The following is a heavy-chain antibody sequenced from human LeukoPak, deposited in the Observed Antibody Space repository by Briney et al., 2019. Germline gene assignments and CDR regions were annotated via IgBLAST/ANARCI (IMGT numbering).Heavy chain of an antibody. CDR2: VIAYKGNT. D-gene: IGHD3-9*01. Sequence: ASVKVSCKPSGYTFINLGISWVRPAPGQGLDWMGWVIAYKGNTQYAQKLQDSDTMTTDTSTSTAYMELRSLRSDDTAVYYCARVNFDILTGYYVPHAFDIWGQGTMVTVSS. V-gene: IGHV1-18*01. CDR3: ARVNFDILTGYYVPHAFDI. J-gene: IGHJ3*02. CDR1: GYTFINLG.